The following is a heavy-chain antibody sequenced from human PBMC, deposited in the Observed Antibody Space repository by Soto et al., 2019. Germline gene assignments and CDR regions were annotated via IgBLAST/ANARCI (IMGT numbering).Heavy chain of an antibody. J-gene: IGHJ4*02. CDR2: VYRTGST. D-gene: IGHD3-9*01. Sequence: SETLSLTCAVSGGSISTSNWWSWVRQPPGKGLEWIGEVYRTGSTNYNPSLESRVIVSVDKSKNQFSLKLTSVTAADTAVYYCARHPGYYDILTGYTTYYFDSWGQGILVT. CDR3: ARHPGYYDILTGYTTYYFDS. CDR1: GGSISTSNW. V-gene: IGHV4-4*02.